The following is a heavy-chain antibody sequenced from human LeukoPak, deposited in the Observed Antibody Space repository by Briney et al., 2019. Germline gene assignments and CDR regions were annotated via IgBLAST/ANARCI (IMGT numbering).Heavy chain of an antibody. D-gene: IGHD3-10*01. Sequence: ASVKVSCKASGYTFTSYYMHWVRQAPGQGLEWMGTINPSGGSTSYAQKFQGRVTMTRDTSTSTVYMELSSLRSEDTAVYYCARDLGYYGSGSYSSPDYWGQGTLVTVSS. V-gene: IGHV1-46*01. CDR1: GYTFTSYY. CDR2: INPSGGST. CDR3: ARDLGYYGSGSYSSPDY. J-gene: IGHJ4*02.